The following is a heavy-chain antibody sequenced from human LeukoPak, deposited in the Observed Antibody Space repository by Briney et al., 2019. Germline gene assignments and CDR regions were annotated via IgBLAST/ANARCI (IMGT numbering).Heavy chain of an antibody. CDR1: GFTIGNYG. CDR3: AKDWGSSGWYNWFDP. V-gene: IGHV3-30*18. D-gene: IGHD6-19*01. J-gene: IGHJ5*02. Sequence: PGGSLRPSCVVSGFTIGNYGMHWVRQAPDKGLEWVAMISHDGGSEHYGDSVKGRFTISRDISKNTLYLHMSSLRVEDTAVYYCAKDWGSSGWYNWFDPWGQGTLVTVSS. CDR2: ISHDGGSE.